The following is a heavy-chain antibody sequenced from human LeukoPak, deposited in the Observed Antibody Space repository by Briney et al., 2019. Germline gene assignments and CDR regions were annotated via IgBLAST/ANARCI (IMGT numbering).Heavy chain of an antibody. J-gene: IGHJ3*02. D-gene: IGHD3-3*01. CDR3: ARPPHDFWSGSARGDAFDI. CDR2: IYYSGST. V-gene: IGHV4-39*01. Sequence: SETLSLTCTVSGGSISSSSYYWGWIRQPPGKGLEWIGSIYYSGSTYYNPSLKSRVTISVDTSKNQFSLKLSSVTAADTAVYYCARPPHDFWSGSARGDAFDIWGKGTMVTVSS. CDR1: GGSISSSSYY.